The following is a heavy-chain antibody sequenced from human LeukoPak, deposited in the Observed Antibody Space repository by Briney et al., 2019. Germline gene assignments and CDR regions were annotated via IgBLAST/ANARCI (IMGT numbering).Heavy chain of an antibody. CDR1: GASINSGPYY. V-gene: IGHV4-61*02. Sequence: SETLSLTCTVSGASINSGPYYWTWIRQPAGKGLEWIGRVYTSGSINYNPSLKSRVTMSVDTPKNQFYLKLSSVTAADTAVYYCARGETYYYGSGTYSTYFDYWGQGTLVTVSS. J-gene: IGHJ4*02. D-gene: IGHD3-10*01. CDR2: VYTSGSI. CDR3: ARGETYYYGSGTYSTYFDY.